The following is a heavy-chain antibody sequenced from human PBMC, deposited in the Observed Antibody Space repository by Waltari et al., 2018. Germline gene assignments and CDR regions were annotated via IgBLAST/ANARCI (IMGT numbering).Heavy chain of an antibody. V-gene: IGHV4-34*01. CDR1: GGSFSGYY. CDR2: INHSGST. Sequence: QVQLQQWGAGLLKPSETLSLPCAVYGGSFSGYYWSWIRQPPGKGLEWIGEINHSGSTNYNPSLKSRVTISVDTSKNQFSLKLSSVTAADTAVYYCARSNAFDYWGQGTLVTVSS. CDR3: ARSNAFDY. J-gene: IGHJ4*02.